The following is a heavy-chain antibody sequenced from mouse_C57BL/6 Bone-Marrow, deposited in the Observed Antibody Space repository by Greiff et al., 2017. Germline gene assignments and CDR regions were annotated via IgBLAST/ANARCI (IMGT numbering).Heavy chain of an antibody. D-gene: IGHD2-5*01. J-gene: IGHJ1*03. CDR2: IYPGSGST. CDR3: ARPYYSNYWYFDV. V-gene: IGHV1-55*01. Sequence: QVQLQQPGAELVKPGASVKMSCKASGYTFTSYWITWVKQRSGQGLEWIGDIYPGSGSTNYNEKFKSKATLTVDTSSSTAYMQLSILTSEDSAVYYCARPYYSNYWYFDVWGTGTTVTVSS. CDR1: GYTFTSYW.